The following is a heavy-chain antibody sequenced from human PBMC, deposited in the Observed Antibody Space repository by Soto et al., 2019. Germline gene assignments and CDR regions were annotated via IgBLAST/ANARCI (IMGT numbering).Heavy chain of an antibody. J-gene: IGHJ2*01. CDR3: AGRYLYYARTWYFDR. D-gene: IGHD3-22*01. Sequence: QVQLQESGPGLVKPSGTLSLTCAVSGGSISSSNWWSWVRQPPGKGLEWIGEIYHSGSTNYNPSLQSRVTIXXDXSXXHSSLKLSSVTAADTAVDYCAGRYLYYARTWYFDRWGRGTLVTVSS. CDR1: GGSISSSNW. CDR2: IYHSGST. V-gene: IGHV4-4*02.